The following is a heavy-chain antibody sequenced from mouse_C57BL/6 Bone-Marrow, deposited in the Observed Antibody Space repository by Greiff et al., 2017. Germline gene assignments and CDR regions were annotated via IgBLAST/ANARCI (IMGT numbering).Heavy chain of an antibody. CDR2: IYPRSGNT. CDR3: ARDYYVCMDY. CDR1: GYTFTSYG. V-gene: IGHV1-81*01. D-gene: IGHD1-1*01. J-gene: IGHJ4*01. Sequence: VKLQQSGAELARPGASVKLSCTASGYTFTSYGISWVKQRTGQGLEWIGEIYPRSGNTYYNEKFKGKATLTADKSSSTAYMELRSLTSEDSAVYFCARDYYVCMDYWGQGTSVTVSS.